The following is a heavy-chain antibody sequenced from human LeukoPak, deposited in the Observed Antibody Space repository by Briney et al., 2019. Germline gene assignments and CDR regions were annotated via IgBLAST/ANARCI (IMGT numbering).Heavy chain of an antibody. J-gene: IGHJ4*02. V-gene: IGHV4-34*01. D-gene: IGHD6-13*01. CDR2: INHSGST. CDR1: GGSFSGYY. CDR3: ARGAGLDY. Sequence: PSETLSLTCAVYGGSFSGYYWSWIRQPPGKWLEWIGEINHSGSTNYNPSLKSRVTISVDTSKNQFSLKLSSVTAADTAVYYCARGAGLDYWGQGTLVTVSA.